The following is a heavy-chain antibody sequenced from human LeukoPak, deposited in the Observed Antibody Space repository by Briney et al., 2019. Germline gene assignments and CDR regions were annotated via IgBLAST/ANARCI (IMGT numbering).Heavy chain of an antibody. CDR3: ARDVSAGEYYYYYMDV. Sequence: SETLSLTCTVSGGSISSYYWSWIRQPAGKGLEWIGRIYTSGSTNYNPSLKSRATMSVDTSKNQFSLKLSSATAADTAVYYCARDVSAGEYYYYYMDVWGKGTRSPSP. D-gene: IGHD6-19*01. CDR2: IYTSGST. V-gene: IGHV4-4*07. CDR1: GGSISSYY. J-gene: IGHJ6*03.